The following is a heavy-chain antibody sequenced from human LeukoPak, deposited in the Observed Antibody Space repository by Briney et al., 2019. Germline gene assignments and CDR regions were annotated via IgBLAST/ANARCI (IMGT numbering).Heavy chain of an antibody. CDR3: AKDYYYGSGSYYAPDRYYFDY. D-gene: IGHD3-10*01. V-gene: IGHV3-30*02. CDR1: GSTFSSYG. J-gene: IGHJ4*02. CDR2: IRYDGSNK. Sequence: GGSLRLSCAASGSTFSSYGMHWVRQAPGKGLEWVAFIRYDGSNKYYADSVKGRFTISRDNSKNTLYLQMNSLRAEDTAVYYCAKDYYYGSGSYYAPDRYYFDYWGQGTLVTVSS.